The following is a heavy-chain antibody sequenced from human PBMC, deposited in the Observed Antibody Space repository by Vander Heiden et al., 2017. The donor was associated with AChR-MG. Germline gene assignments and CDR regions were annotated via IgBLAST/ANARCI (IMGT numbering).Heavy chain of an antibody. D-gene: IGHD1-26*01. J-gene: IGHJ5*02. V-gene: IGHV3-30-3*01. CDR1: GFTFSSHP. CDR3: ARERIVGATVEVGGWFDP. Sequence: QVQLVESGGGVVQPGRSLRLSCAASGFTFSSHPMHWVRQAPGKGLEWVAVISYDGSNKYYADSVKGRVTISRDNSKNTLYRQMNSLRAEETAVYYCARERIVGATVEVGGWFDPWGHGTLVTVSS. CDR2: ISYDGSNK.